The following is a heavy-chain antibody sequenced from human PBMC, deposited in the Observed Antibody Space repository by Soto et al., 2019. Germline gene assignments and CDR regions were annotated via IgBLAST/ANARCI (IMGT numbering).Heavy chain of an antibody. D-gene: IGHD2-21*01. J-gene: IGHJ3*01. CDR1: GFTFSSYS. CDR2: IASRSDYI. V-gene: IGHV3-21*02. CDR3: AHSVPGHPFDF. Sequence: EVQLVESGGGLVKPGESLRLSCAASGFTFSSYSMHWIRQGPGKGLEWVSSIASRSDYIFYADSVRGRFTISRDNAKNSLNLQMNSLRAEDTAVYYGAHSVPGHPFDFWGQGTMVSVSS.